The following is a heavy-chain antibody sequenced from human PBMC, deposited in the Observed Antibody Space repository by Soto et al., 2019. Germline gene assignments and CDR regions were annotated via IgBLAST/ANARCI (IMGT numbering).Heavy chain of an antibody. CDR1: GYIFSGNY. CDR3: ARAREDSSGWFDH. V-gene: IGHV1-2*02. CDR2: INAKNGAT. D-gene: IGHD6-19*01. Sequence: QVQLVQSGAEVRKPGASVKVSCKASGYIFSGNYLHWVRRAPGQGLEWMAWINAKNGATNYAQKFRGRATVTRDTSISTTYLELSGLTSDDTAAYYCARAREDSSGWFDHWGQGTQVTVSP. J-gene: IGHJ5*02.